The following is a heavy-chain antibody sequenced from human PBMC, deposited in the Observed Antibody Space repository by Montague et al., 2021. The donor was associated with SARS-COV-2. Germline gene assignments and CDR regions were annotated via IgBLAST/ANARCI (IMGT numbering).Heavy chain of an antibody. V-gene: IGHV3-13*01. CDR2: IGTPGDT. J-gene: IGHJ4*02. CDR1: GFTFNTYD. Sequence: SLSLSCAASGFTFNTYDMHWVRQATGKGLEWVSSIGTPGDTYYPGSVKGRFTISRENAKNSLYLQMNSLRAGDTAVYYCARGGYCSGSNCLYFDSWGQGTLVTVSS. D-gene: IGHD2-15*01. CDR3: ARGGYCSGSNCLYFDS.